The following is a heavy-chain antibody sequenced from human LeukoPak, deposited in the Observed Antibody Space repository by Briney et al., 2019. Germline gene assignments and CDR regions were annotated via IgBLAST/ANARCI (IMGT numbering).Heavy chain of an antibody. CDR3: ARGETSSYDY. V-gene: IGHV3-53*01. D-gene: IGHD2-2*01. CDR2: IYSGGNT. CDR1: GFTVSINY. Sequence: GGSLRLSCAASGFTVSINYMSWVRQAPGRGLEWVSVIYSGGNTYYADSVKGRFTISRDNSKNTVYLQMNSLRAEDTAVYYCARGETSSYDYWGQGTLVTVSS. J-gene: IGHJ4*02.